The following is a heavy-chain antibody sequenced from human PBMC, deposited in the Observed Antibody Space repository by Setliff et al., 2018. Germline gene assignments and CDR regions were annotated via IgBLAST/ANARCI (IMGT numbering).Heavy chain of an antibody. CDR3: ARSPALLGIVYLDP. D-gene: IGHD2-15*01. CDR2: IIPILGIA. CDR1: GGTFSNIG. V-gene: IGHV1-69*10. J-gene: IGHJ5*02. Sequence: SVKVSCKASGGTFSNIGISWVRQAPGQGLEWMGGIIPILGIANYAQKFQGRVTITTDESTSTAYMELSSLRSEDTAVYYCARSPALLGIVYLDPWGQGTRVTVSS.